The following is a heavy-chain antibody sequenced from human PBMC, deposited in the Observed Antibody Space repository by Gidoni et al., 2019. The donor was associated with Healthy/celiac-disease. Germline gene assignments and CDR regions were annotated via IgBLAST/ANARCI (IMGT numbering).Heavy chain of an antibody. Sequence: QVQLVQSGAEVKKPGAPVKFSCKASGYTFPSYGISWVRQAPGQGLEWMGWISAYNGNTNYAQKLQGRVTMTIDTSTSTAYMELRSLRSDDTAVYYCARDLRRTIFGVVDYWGQGTLVTVSS. D-gene: IGHD3-3*01. CDR3: ARDLRRTIFGVVDY. J-gene: IGHJ4*02. CDR2: ISAYNGNT. CDR1: GYTFPSYG. V-gene: IGHV1-18*01.